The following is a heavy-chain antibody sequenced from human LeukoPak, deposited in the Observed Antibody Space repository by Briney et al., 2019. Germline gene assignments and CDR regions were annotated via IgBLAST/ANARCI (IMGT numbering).Heavy chain of an antibody. CDR3: ARGHGDYEDNWFDP. D-gene: IGHD4-17*01. V-gene: IGHV4-34*01. CDR2: INHSGST. J-gene: IGHJ5*02. CDR1: GGSFSGYY. Sequence: SETLSLTCAVYGGSFSGYYWSWISQPPGKRLEWIGEINHSGSTNYNPSLKSRVTISVDTSKNQFSLKLSSVTAADTAVYYCARGHGDYEDNWFDPWGQGTLVTVSS.